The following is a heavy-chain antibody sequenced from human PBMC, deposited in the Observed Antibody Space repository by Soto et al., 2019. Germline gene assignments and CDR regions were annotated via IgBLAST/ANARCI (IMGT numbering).Heavy chain of an antibody. CDR3: AREGLVGATDY. CDR2: IIPIFGTA. D-gene: IGHD1-26*01. Sequence: ASVRVFCKSSGGTLSLYAISWVRQAPGQVLEWMGGIIPIFGTANYAQKFQGRVTITADESTSTAYMELSSLRSEDTAVYYCAREGLVGATDYWGQGTLVTVSS. V-gene: IGHV1-69*13. J-gene: IGHJ4*02. CDR1: GGTLSLYA.